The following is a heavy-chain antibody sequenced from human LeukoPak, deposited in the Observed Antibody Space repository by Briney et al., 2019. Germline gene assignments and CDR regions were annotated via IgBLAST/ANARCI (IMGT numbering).Heavy chain of an antibody. J-gene: IGHJ6*02. D-gene: IGHD6-13*01. Sequence: ASVKVSCKASGYTFTSYGISWVRQAPGQGLEWMGWISAYNGNTNYAQKLQGRVTMTTDTSTSTAYMELRSLRSDDTAVYYCARIRCGSSCWYCYYYYGMDVWGQGTTVTVSS. V-gene: IGHV1-18*01. CDR1: GYTFTSYG. CDR3: ARIRCGSSCWYCYYYYGMDV. CDR2: ISAYNGNT.